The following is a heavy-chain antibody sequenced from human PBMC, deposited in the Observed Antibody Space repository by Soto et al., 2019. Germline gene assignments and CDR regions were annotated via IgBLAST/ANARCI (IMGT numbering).Heavy chain of an antibody. CDR2: ISYDGSTK. V-gene: IGHV3-30*18. J-gene: IGHJ4*02. CDR3: AKRYYYDSSGPLDY. CDR1: GFTFSDYG. D-gene: IGHD3-22*01. Sequence: QVQLVESGGGVVQPGRSLRLSCAASGFTFSDYGMHWVRQAPGKGLEWLTVISYDGSTKYCIDSVKGRFTISRDNSKNTVFLQMNSLRAEDTAVYYCAKRYYYDSSGPLDYWGQGTLVTVSS.